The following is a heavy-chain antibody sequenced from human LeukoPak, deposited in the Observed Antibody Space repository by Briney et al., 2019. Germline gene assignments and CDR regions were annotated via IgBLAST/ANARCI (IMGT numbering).Heavy chain of an antibody. D-gene: IGHD3-10*01. V-gene: IGHV4-34*01. CDR3: ARLRMVRGVNHGMDV. Sequence: SETLSLTWAVYGGSFSGYYWSWIRQPPGKGLEWIGEINHSGSTNYNPSLKSRVTISVDTSKNQFSLKLSSVTAADTAVYYCARLRMVRGVNHGMDVWGKGTTVTVSS. CDR2: INHSGST. CDR1: GGSFSGYY. J-gene: IGHJ6*04.